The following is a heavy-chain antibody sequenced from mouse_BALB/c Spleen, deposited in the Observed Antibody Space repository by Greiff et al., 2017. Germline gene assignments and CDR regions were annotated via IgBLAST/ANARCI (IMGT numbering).Heavy chain of an antibody. CDR1: GFTFTDYY. Sequence: EVQRVESGGGLVQPGGSLRLSCATSGFTFTDYYMSWVRQPPGKALEWLGFIRNKANGYTTEYSASVKGRFTISRDNSQSILYLQMNTLRAEDSATYYCARDKYGNYYYAMDYWGQGTSVTVSS. CDR2: IRNKANGYTT. CDR3: ARDKYGNYYYAMDY. V-gene: IGHV7-3*02. D-gene: IGHD2-1*01. J-gene: IGHJ4*01.